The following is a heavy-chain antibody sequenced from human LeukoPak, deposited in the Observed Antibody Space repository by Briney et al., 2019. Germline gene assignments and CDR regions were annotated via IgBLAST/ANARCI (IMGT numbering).Heavy chain of an antibody. Sequence: PSETLSLTCTVSGDSIKYYWSWFRQPPGKGLEWIAQIHESGSTAYNPSLKSRVTISRDTSENQISLQLSSVTAADTAVYYCVKHSDRWHYSMDVWGQGTTATVSS. J-gene: IGHJ6*02. CDR3: VKHSDRWHYSMDV. V-gene: IGHV4-59*08. CDR1: GDSIKYY. CDR2: IHESGST. D-gene: IGHD1-26*01.